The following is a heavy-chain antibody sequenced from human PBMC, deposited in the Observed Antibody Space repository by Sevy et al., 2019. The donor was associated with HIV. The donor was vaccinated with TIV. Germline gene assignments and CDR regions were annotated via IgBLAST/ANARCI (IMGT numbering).Heavy chain of an antibody. D-gene: IGHD3-16*01. CDR1: GGPISTCTNF. V-gene: IGHV4-39*01. J-gene: IGHJ4*02. CDR3: ARGRITFFDD. CDR2: IYCGGST. Sequence: SETLSLTCIVSGGPISTCTNFWGWIRQPTGKGREWIGSIYCGGSTYYNPSLKSRVAISVDTSKNQFSLKVNSVSAADTAVYYCARGRITFFDDWGQGALVTVSS.